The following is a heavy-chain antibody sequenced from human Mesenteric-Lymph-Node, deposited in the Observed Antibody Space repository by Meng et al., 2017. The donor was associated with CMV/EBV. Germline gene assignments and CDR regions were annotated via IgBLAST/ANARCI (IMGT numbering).Heavy chain of an antibody. V-gene: IGHV4-30-2*01. J-gene: IGHJ5*02. CDR3: AGYSSGWGRWFDP. CDR2: IYHSGTT. Sequence: VSGDSIRSGGYSWSWIRQPSGKGLEWIGHIYHSGTTYYNPSLKNRVAISVDRFKNKFFLKLSSVTAADTAVYYCAGYSSGWGRWFDPWGQGTLVTVSS. CDR1: GDSIRSGGYS. D-gene: IGHD6-19*01.